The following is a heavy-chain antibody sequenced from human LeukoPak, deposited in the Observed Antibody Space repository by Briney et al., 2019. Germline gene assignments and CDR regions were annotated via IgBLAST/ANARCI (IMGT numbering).Heavy chain of an antibody. CDR3: ARDSSGWSVDY. D-gene: IGHD6-19*01. CDR1: GFTFGDYA. V-gene: IGHV3-11*05. J-gene: IGHJ4*02. Sequence: GGSLRLSCTASGFTFGDYAMNWFRQAPGKGLEWVSFISSTSSYIKDADSVKGRFTISRDNAKKSLYLQMNSLRAEDTAVYYCARDSSGWSVDYWGQGTLVTVSS. CDR2: ISSTSSYI.